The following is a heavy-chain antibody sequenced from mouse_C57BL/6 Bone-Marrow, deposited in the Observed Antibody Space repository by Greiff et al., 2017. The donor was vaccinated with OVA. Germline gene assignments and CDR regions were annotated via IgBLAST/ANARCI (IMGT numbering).Heavy chain of an antibody. J-gene: IGHJ2*01. CDR1: GYTFTSYW. CDR3: ARGGYDYDGVDY. D-gene: IGHD2-4*01. V-gene: IGHV1-55*01. CDR2: IYPGSGST. Sequence: QVQLQQPGAELVKPGASVKMSCKASGYTFTSYWITWVKQRPGQGLEWIGDIYPGSGSTNYNEKFKSKATLTVDTSSSTAYMQLSSLTSEDSAVYYCARGGYDYDGVDYGGQGTTRTVSS.